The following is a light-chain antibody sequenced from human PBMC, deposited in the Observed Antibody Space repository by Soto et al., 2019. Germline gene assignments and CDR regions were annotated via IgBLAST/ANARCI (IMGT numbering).Light chain of an antibody. CDR3: SSYTSSSPHVV. Sequence: QSALTQPASVSGSPGQSITISCTGTSSDVGGYNYVSWYQQHPGKAPKLMIYEVTNRPSGVSNRFSGSKSGNTASLTISGLQAEDEADYYCSSYTSSSPHVVFGGGTQLTV. J-gene: IGLJ2*01. CDR1: SSDVGGYNY. CDR2: EVT. V-gene: IGLV2-14*01.